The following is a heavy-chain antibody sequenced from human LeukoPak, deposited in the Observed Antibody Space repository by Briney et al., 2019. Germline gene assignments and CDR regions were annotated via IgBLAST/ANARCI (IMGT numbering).Heavy chain of an antibody. CDR3: ARDGEYYYDSSGDAFDI. D-gene: IGHD3-22*01. J-gene: IGHJ3*02. V-gene: IGHV3-48*02. CDR1: GFTFSSYS. CDR2: ISSSSSTI. Sequence: GGSLRLSCAASGFTFSSYSMNWVRQAPGKGLEWVSYISSSSSTIYYADSVKGRFTISRDNAKNSLYLQMNSLRDEDAAVYYCARDGEYYYDSSGDAFDIWGQGTMVTVSS.